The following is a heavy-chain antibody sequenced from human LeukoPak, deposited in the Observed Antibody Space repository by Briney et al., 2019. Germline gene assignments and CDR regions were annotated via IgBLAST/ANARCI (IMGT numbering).Heavy chain of an antibody. CDR2: INPNSGGT. D-gene: IGHD3-22*01. CDR1: GYTFTGYY. J-gene: IGHJ4*02. Sequence: GASVKVSCKASGYTFTGYYMHWLRQAPGRGLEWMGWINPNSGGTNYAQKFQGRVTMTRDTSISTAYMELSRLRSDDTAVYYCARDHYDSSGYYFDYWGQGTLVTVSS. CDR3: ARDHYDSSGYYFDY. V-gene: IGHV1-2*02.